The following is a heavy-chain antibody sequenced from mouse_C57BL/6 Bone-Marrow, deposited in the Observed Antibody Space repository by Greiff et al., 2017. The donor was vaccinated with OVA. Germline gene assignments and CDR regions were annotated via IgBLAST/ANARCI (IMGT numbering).Heavy chain of an antibody. V-gene: IGHV3-6*01. D-gene: IGHD1-1*01. CDR3: ASSYYYGSRY. J-gene: IGHJ2*01. CDR2: ISYDGSN. Sequence: EVQLVESGPGLVKPSQSLSLTCSVTGYSITSGYYWNWIRQFPGNKLEWMGYISYDGSNNYNPSLKNRISITRDTSKNQFFLKLNSVTTEDTATYYCASSYYYGSRYWGQGTTLTVSS. CDR1: GYSITSGYY.